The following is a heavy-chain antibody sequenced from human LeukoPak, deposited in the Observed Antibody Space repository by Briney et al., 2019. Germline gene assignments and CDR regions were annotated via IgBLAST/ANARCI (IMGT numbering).Heavy chain of an antibody. CDR3: ARDGIAAAGSDY. CDR1: GFTVSSNY. Sequence: PGGSLRLSCAASGFTVSSNYMSWVRQAPGKGLEWVSVIYSGGSTYYADSVKGRFTISRDNSKNTLYLQMDSLRAEDTAVYYCARDGIAAAGSDYWGQGTLVTVSS. CDR2: IYSGGST. V-gene: IGHV3-66*01. J-gene: IGHJ4*02. D-gene: IGHD6-13*01.